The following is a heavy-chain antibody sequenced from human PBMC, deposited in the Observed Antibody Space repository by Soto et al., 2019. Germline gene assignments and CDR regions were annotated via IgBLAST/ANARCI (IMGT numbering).Heavy chain of an antibody. V-gene: IGHV1-3*01. Sequence: GASVKVSCKASGYTFTSYAMHWVRQAPGQRLEWMGWINAGNGNTKYSQKFQGRVTITRDTSASTAYMELSSLRSEDTAVYYCARDQSYNWNDGVDYWGQGTLVTVSS. CDR3: ARDQSYNWNDGVDY. D-gene: IGHD1-1*01. CDR1: GYTFTSYA. J-gene: IGHJ4*02. CDR2: INAGNGNT.